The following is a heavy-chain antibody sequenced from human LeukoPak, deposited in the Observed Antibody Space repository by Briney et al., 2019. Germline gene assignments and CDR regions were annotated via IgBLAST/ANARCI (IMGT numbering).Heavy chain of an antibody. CDR1: GYTFTSYD. J-gene: IGHJ4*02. CDR3: ARGGPGGYSGYDREDFDY. D-gene: IGHD5-12*01. CDR2: MNPKSGNT. V-gene: IGHV1-8*01. Sequence: GASVKVSCKASGYTFTSYDINWVRQATGQGLEWMGWMNPKSGNTGYAQKFQGRVTMTRNTSISTAYMELSSLRSEDTAVYYCARGGPGGYSGYDREDFDYWGQGTLVTVSS.